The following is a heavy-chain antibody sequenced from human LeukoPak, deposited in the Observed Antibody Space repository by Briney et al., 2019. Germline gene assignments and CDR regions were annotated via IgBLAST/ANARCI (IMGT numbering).Heavy chain of an antibody. J-gene: IGHJ6*02. CDR3: ARDWQQLVQYYYYYGMDV. Sequence: GGSLRLSCTASGFTFSSYAMSWVRQAPGKGLEWVSAISGSGGSTYYADSVKGRFTISRDNSKNTLYLQMNSLRAEDTAVYYCARDWQQLVQYYYYYGMDVWGQGTTVTVSS. CDR2: ISGSGGST. V-gene: IGHV3-23*01. CDR1: GFTFSSYA. D-gene: IGHD6-13*01.